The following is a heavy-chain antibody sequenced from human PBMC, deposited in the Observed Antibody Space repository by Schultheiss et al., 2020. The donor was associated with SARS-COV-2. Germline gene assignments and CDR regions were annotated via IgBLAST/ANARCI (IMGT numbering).Heavy chain of an antibody. J-gene: IGHJ5*02. CDR1: GGSISSSSYY. D-gene: IGHD1-1*01. CDR2: IYYSGST. V-gene: IGHV4-39*07. Sequence: SETLSLTCTVSGGSISSSSYYWGWIRQPPGKGLEWIGSIYYSGSTYYNPSLKSRVTMSVDTSKNQFSLKLSSVTAADTAVYYCAITPGTTGTTVWFELDPWGQGTLVTVSS. CDR3: AITPGTTGTTVWFELDP.